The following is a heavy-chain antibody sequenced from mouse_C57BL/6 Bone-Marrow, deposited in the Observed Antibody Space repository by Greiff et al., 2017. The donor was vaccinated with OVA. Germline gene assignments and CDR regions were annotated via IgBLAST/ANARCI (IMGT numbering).Heavy chain of an antibody. Sequence: EVMLVESGAELVRPGASVKLSCTASGFNIKDDYMHWVKQRPEQGLEWIGWIDPENGDTEYASKFQGKATITADTSSNTAYLQLSSLTSEDTAVYYCTDYGSLDYWGQGTTLTVSS. D-gene: IGHD1-1*01. V-gene: IGHV14-4*01. CDR2: IDPENGDT. CDR3: TDYGSLDY. CDR1: GFNIKDDY. J-gene: IGHJ2*01.